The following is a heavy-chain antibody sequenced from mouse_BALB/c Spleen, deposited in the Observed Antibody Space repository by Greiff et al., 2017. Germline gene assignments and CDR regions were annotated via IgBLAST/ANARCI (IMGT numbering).Heavy chain of an antibody. CDR3: AGEEDAMDY. Sequence: EVQLVESGGDLVKPGGSLKLSCAASGFTFSSYGMSWVRQTPDKRLEWVATISSGGSYTYYPDSVKGRFTISRDNAKNTLYLQMSSLKSEDTAMYYCAGEEDAMDYWGQGTSVTVSS. V-gene: IGHV5-6*01. J-gene: IGHJ4*01. CDR2: ISSGGSYT. CDR1: GFTFSSYG.